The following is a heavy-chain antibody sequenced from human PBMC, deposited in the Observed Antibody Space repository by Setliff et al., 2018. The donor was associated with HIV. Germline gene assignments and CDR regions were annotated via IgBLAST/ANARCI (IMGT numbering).Heavy chain of an antibody. CDR2: INDSGDT. CDR1: GGSFTGYF. J-gene: IGHJ4*02. D-gene: IGHD6-13*01. CDR3: VTSSSWSSRLNF. Sequence: SSETLSLTCAVYGGSFTGYFWSWIRQSPGKGLEWIGEINDSGDTNYNPSLKSRVTISVDTSKNQFSLKVTSVTAADTAVYYCVTSSSWSSRLNFWGQGMLVTVSS. V-gene: IGHV4-34*01.